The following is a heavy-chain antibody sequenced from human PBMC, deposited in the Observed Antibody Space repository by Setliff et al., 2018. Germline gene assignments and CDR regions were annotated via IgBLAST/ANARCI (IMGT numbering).Heavy chain of an antibody. J-gene: IGHJ3*02. CDR1: GDSIRNYH. V-gene: IGHV4-4*08. D-gene: IGHD2-15*01. Sequence: PSETLSLTCTVSGDSIRNYHWSWFRQPLGSRLEWIGYIYTTGSTSYNPSLKSRVTMSVDTSKNQFSLKMRSVTAADAALYYCARKDGDMWGQGTMVTVSS. CDR3: ARKDGDM. CDR2: IYTTGST.